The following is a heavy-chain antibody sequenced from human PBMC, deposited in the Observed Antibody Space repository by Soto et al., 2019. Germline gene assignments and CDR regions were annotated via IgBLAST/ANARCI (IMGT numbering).Heavy chain of an antibody. CDR3: AREGLYGSGSVGYYYYYGMDV. J-gene: IGHJ6*02. D-gene: IGHD3-10*01. Sequence: GASVKVSCKASGYTFTSYAMHWVRQAPGQRLEWMGWINAGNGNTKYSQKFQGRVTITRDTSASTAYMELSSLRSEDTAVYYCAREGLYGSGSVGYYYYYGMDVWGQGTTVTVSS. V-gene: IGHV1-3*01. CDR2: INAGNGNT. CDR1: GYTFTSYA.